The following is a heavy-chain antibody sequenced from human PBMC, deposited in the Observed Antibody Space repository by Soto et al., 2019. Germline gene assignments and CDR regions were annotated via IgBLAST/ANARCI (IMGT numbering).Heavy chain of an antibody. CDR1: GFTFSSYS. CDR3: ARVFYDSSGYYVDYRYYYGMDV. J-gene: IGHJ6*02. CDR2: ISSSSSTI. D-gene: IGHD3-22*01. V-gene: IGHV3-48*02. Sequence: GESLKISCAASGFTFSSYSMNWVRQAPGKGLEWVSYISSSSSTIYYADSVKGRFTISRDNAKNSLYLQMNSLRDEDTAVYYCARVFYDSSGYYVDYRYYYGMDVWGQGTTVTVSS.